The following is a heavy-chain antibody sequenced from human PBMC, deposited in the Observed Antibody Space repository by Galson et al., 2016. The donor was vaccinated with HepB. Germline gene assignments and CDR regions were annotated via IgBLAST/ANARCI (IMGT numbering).Heavy chain of an antibody. Sequence: SVKVSCKASGYTFTSRGISWVRQAPGQGLEWMGWISAYDGHTNYGQKLQDRLTMTTDTSTSTAYMELRSLRSDDTAVYYWARDQAPRPGDYWGQGTLVTGSS. J-gene: IGHJ4*02. D-gene: IGHD6-6*01. CDR1: GYTFTSRG. CDR3: ARDQAPRPGDY. CDR2: ISAYDGHT. V-gene: IGHV1-18*01.